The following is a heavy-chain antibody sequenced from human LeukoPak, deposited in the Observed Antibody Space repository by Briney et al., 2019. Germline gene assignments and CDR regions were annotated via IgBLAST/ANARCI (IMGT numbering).Heavy chain of an antibody. CDR1: GGTFSSYA. CDR2: IIPIFGTA. V-gene: IGHV1-69*05. J-gene: IGHJ6*03. Sequence: SVKVSCKASGGTFSSYAISWVRQAPGQGLEWMGGIIPIFGTANYAQKFQGRVMITTDESTSTAYMELSSLRSEDTAVYYCARAFHPSYPGIAVAGHYYYYYMDVWGKGTTVTVSS. D-gene: IGHD6-19*01. CDR3: ARAFHPSYPGIAVAGHYYYYYMDV.